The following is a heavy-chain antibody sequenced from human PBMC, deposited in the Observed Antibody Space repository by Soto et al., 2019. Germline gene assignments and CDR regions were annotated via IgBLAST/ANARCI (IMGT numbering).Heavy chain of an antibody. J-gene: IGHJ6*02. CDR3: ARFRGVKDYYYYYGMDV. Sequence: PSETLSLTCTVSGVSVNSGNYYWSWIRQTPGKGLEWIGYIYQSGSTRYNPSLKSRVTISLDTSKNQFSLKLSSVTAADTAVYYCARFRGVKDYYYYYGMDVWGQGTTVTVSS. CDR1: GVSVNSGNYY. V-gene: IGHV4-61*01. CDR2: IYQSGST. D-gene: IGHD3-10*01.